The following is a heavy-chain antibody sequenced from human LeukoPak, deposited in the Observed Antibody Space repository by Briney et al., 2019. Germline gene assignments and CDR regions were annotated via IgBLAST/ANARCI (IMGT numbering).Heavy chain of an antibody. V-gene: IGHV4-30-4*01. CDR1: GGSISSGDYY. J-gene: IGHJ5*02. CDR2: IYYSGST. CDR3: ARRSDCGGDCYSNWFDP. Sequence: SETLSLTCTVSGGSISSGDYYWSWIRQPPGKGLEWIGYIYYSGSTYYNPSLKSRLTISLDTSKNQFSLKLSSVTAADTAVYYCARRSDCGGDCYSNWFDPWGQGTLVTVSS. D-gene: IGHD2-21*02.